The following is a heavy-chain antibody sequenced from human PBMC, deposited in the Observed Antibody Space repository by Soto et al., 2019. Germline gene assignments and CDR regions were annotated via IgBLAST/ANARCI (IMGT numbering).Heavy chain of an antibody. CDR1: GGSITSGGHY. CDR3: ARVDSPGYTFEH. D-gene: IGHD3-9*01. Sequence: QVQLQESGPGLVQPSQTLSLACTVSGGSITSGGHYWSWIRQHPGKGLEWIGYISYRGTAYYNPSLKSRLMMSLDTSRTQFSLEVNSVTAADTAVYYCARVDSPGYTFEHWGQGTLVTVSS. V-gene: IGHV4-31*03. CDR2: ISYRGTA. J-gene: IGHJ4*02.